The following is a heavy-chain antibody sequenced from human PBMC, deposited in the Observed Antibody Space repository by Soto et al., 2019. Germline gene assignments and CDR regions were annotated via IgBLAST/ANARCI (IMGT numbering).Heavy chain of an antibody. CDR1: GYTFTSYY. D-gene: IGHD2-15*01. J-gene: IGHJ3*02. Sequence: GASVKVSCKASGYTFTSYYTHWVRQAPGQGLEWMGIINPSGGSTSYAQKFQGRVTMTRDTSTSTVYMELSSLRSEDTAVYYCARGLSRIAVGLGFYNWGQGTMVTVSS. CDR2: INPSGGST. V-gene: IGHV1-46*03. CDR3: ARGLSRIAVGLGFYN.